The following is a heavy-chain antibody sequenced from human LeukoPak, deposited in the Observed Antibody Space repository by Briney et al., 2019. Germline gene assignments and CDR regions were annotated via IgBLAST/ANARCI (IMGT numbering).Heavy chain of an antibody. CDR1: GFTFSNYS. V-gene: IGHV3-21*01. CDR2: ISSSSSYI. Sequence: GGSLRLSCAASGFTFSNYSMNWVRQAPGKGLEWVSSISSSSSYIYYADSVKGRFTISRDNAKNSLYLQMNSLRAEDTAVYYCARDPIVVVPAAMGYYYYGMDVWGQGTTVTVSS. D-gene: IGHD2-2*01. CDR3: ARDPIVVVPAAMGYYYYGMDV. J-gene: IGHJ6*02.